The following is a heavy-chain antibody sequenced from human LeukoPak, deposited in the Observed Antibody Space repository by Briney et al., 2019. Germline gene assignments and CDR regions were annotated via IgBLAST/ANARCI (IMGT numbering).Heavy chain of an antibody. J-gene: IGHJ4*02. CDR2: FDPEDGET. V-gene: IGHV1-24*01. CDR3: ATSEDGQQLVRY. CDR1: GYTLTELS. Sequence: ASVKVSCKVSGYTLTELSMHWVRRAPGKGLEWMGGFDPEDGETIYAQKFQGRVTMTEDTSTDTAYMELSSLRSEDTAVYYCATSEDGQQLVRYWGQGTLVTVSS. D-gene: IGHD6-13*01.